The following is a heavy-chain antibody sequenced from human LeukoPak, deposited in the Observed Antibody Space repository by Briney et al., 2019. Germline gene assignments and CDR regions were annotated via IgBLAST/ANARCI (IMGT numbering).Heavy chain of an antibody. CDR2: IYYSGST. CDR3: ARDYGGNSNYYYYGMDV. D-gene: IGHD4-23*01. CDR1: GGSISSYY. J-gene: IGHJ6*02. Sequence: SETLSLTCTVSGGSISSYYWSWIRKPPGKGLEWIGYIYYSGSTNYNPSLKSRVTISVDTSKNQFSLKLNSVTAADTAVYYCARDYGGNSNYYYYGMDVWGQGTTVTVSS. V-gene: IGHV4-59*01.